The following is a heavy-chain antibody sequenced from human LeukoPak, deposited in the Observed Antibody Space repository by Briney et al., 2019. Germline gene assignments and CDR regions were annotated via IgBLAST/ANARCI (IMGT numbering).Heavy chain of an antibody. J-gene: IGHJ4*02. CDR3: ATELQLWPRVFDY. D-gene: IGHD5-18*01. CDR2: IYYTGST. CDR1: GGSISSLY. Sequence: SETLSLTCSVSGGSISSLYWSWIRQPPGKGLEWIGYIYYTGSTNYNPSLKSRVTMFVDMSKNQFSLRLSSVTAADTAVYYCATELQLWPRVFDYWGQGTLVTVSS. V-gene: IGHV4-59*08.